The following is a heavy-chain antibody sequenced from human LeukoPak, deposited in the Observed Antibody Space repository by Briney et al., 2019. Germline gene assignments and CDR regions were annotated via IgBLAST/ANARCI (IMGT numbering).Heavy chain of an antibody. Sequence: ASVKVSCKASGYTFTGDYMHWVRQAPGQGLEWMGWINPNSGGTNYAQKFQGRVTMTRDTSISTAYMELSRLRSDDTAVYYCARAVGHIVVVPAAGFDYWGQGTLVTVSS. CDR2: INPNSGGT. CDR3: ARAVGHIVVVPAAGFDY. D-gene: IGHD2-2*01. J-gene: IGHJ4*02. V-gene: IGHV1-2*02. CDR1: GYTFTGDY.